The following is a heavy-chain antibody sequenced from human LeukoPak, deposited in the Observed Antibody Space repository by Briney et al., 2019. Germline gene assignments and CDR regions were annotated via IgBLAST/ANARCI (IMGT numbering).Heavy chain of an antibody. CDR1: GFAFNIYS. CDR2: IKYDSSTI. J-gene: IGHJ3*02. D-gene: IGHD5-24*01. Sequence: GGSLRLSCVASGFAFNIYSMNWVRQAPGKGLEWVSYIKYDSSTIYYGDSVRGRFTISRDNVKNSLYLQVSSLRAEDTAVYYCVRDGREGFDIWGHGTLVIVSS. V-gene: IGHV3-48*04. CDR3: VRDGREGFDI.